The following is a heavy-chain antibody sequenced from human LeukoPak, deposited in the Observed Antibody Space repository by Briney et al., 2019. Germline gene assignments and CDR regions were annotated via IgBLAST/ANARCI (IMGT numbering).Heavy chain of an antibody. CDR1: GGSISSYY. V-gene: IGHV4-4*07. CDR2: IYNTGST. D-gene: IGHD3-22*01. J-gene: IGHJ3*02. CDR3: ARGRFGYYDSSGYYSDAFDI. Sequence: SETLSLTCTVSGGSISSYYWSWIRQPAGKGLEWIGRIYNTGSTNYNPSLKSRVTMSVDTSKNQFSLKLSSVTAADTAVYYCARGRFGYYDSSGYYSDAFDIWGQGTMVTVSS.